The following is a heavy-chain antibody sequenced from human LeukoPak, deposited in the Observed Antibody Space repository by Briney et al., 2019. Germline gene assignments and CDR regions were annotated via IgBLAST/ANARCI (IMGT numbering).Heavy chain of an antibody. D-gene: IGHD3-22*01. CDR2: MYLSGTT. V-gene: IGHV4-4*02. J-gene: IGHJ4*02. CDR1: GDSINSLDL. Sequence: SGTLSLTCTVSGDSINSLDLWSWVRQPPGKGLEWIGEMYLSGTTHSNPSVKSRVTMSIDKSKNQFFLNLSSVTAADTAVYYCAGLVGRYSSGLYYYYFDYWGQGTLVTVSS. CDR3: AGLVGRYSSGLYYYYFDY.